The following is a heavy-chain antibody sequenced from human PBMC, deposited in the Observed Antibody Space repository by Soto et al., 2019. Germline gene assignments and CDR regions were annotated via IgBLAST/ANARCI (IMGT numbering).Heavy chain of an antibody. CDR3: ARGHRNPDYYDGLDV. Sequence: QVQLVQSGGEVKKPGASVKVSCEASGYRFSSYSISWVRQAPGQGLEWMGWVSAYSSNTNSAQKSRXXXTXXMATSSSTGYRDLRRLTSDDTAGYYCARGHRNPDYYDGLDVWGHGTTVSVSS. CDR2: VSAYSSNT. J-gene: IGHJ6*02. V-gene: IGHV1-18*01. CDR1: GYRFSSYS.